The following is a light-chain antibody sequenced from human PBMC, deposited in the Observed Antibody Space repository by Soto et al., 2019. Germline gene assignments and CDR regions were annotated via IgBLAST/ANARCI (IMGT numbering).Light chain of an antibody. V-gene: IGLV1-51*02. Sequence: QSVLTQPPSMSAAPGQKVTISCSGSSSNIGYHDVSWYQQVPGTAPKLLISGNDKRPSGIPDRFSGSKSGTSATLAITGLQNGDEADYYCASWDSSLLSGVFGGGTQLTVL. CDR2: GND. CDR3: ASWDSSLLSGV. J-gene: IGLJ2*01. CDR1: SSNIGYHD.